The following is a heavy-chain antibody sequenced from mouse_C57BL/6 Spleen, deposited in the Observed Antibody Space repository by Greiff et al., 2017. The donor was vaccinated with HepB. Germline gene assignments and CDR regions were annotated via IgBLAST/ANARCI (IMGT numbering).Heavy chain of an antibody. CDR1: GFTFSSYA. V-gene: IGHV5-4*01. CDR3: ARDGSPTRYYFDY. Sequence: EVHLVESGGGLVKPGGSLKLSCAASGFTFSSYAMSWVRQTPEKRLEWVATISDGGSYTYYPDNVKGRFTISRDNAKNNLYLQMSHLKSEDTAMYYGARDGSPTRYYFDYWGQGTTLTVSS. CDR2: ISDGGSYT. J-gene: IGHJ2*01. D-gene: IGHD6-2*01.